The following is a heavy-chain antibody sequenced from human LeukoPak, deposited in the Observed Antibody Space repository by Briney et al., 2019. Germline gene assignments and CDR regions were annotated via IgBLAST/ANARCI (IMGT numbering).Heavy chain of an antibody. CDR3: ARGGLGARGSSWYYYYYGMDA. V-gene: IGHV4-34*01. J-gene: IGHJ6*04. CDR2: INHSGST. CDR1: GGSFSGYY. Sequence: PSETLSLTCAVYGGSFSGYYWSWIRQPPGKGLEWIGEINHSGSTNYNPSLKSRVTISVDTSKNQFSLKLSSVTAADTAVYYCARGGLGARGSSWYYYYYGMDAWGKGTTVTVSS. D-gene: IGHD6-13*01.